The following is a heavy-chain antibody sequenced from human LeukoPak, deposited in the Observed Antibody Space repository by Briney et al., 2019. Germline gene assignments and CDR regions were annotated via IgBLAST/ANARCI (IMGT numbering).Heavy chain of an antibody. D-gene: IGHD3-3*01. V-gene: IGHV3-21*01. Sequence: GGSLRLSCAASGFTFSSYSMNWVRQAPGKGLEWVSSISSSSSYIYYADSVKGRFTISRDKAKNSLYLQMNSLRAEDAAVYYCAPDAYDFWSGYCMDVWGQGTTVTVSS. CDR1: GFTFSSYS. CDR2: ISSSSSYI. J-gene: IGHJ6*02. CDR3: APDAYDFWSGYCMDV.